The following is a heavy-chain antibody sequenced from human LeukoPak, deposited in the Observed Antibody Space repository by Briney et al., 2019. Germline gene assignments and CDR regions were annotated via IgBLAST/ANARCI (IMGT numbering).Heavy chain of an antibody. Sequence: PSETLSLTCAVYGGSFSGYYWSWIRQPPGKGLEWIGEINHSGSTNYNPSLKSRVTISVDTSKNQFSLKLSSVTAADTAVYYCAGVGRLYDYVWGSYRYYFDYWGQGTLVTVSS. CDR3: AGVGRLYDYVWGSYRYYFDY. V-gene: IGHV4-34*01. J-gene: IGHJ4*02. D-gene: IGHD3-16*02. CDR2: INHSGST. CDR1: GGSFSGYY.